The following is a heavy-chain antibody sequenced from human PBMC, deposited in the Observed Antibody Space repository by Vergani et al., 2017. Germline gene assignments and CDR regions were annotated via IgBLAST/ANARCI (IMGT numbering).Heavy chain of an antibody. Sequence: QVQLQQWGAGLLKPSETLSLTCAVYGGSFSGYYWSWIRQPPGKGLEWIGEINHSGSTHYNPSLKSRVTLSVDTSKNQFSLKLSSVTAADTAVYYCARGDTNYYYYYGMDVWGQGTTVTVSS. CDR1: GGSFSGYY. V-gene: IGHV4-34*01. CDR3: ARGDTNYYYYYGMDV. J-gene: IGHJ6*02. CDR2: INHSGST.